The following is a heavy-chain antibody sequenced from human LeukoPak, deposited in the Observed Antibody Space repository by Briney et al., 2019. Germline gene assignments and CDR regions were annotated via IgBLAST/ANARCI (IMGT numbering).Heavy chain of an antibody. Sequence: PGGSLRLSCAASGFTFSSYAMSWVRQAPGKGLEWVSAISGSGGSTYYADSVKGRFTISRDNSKNTLYLQMNSLRAEDTAVYYCAKDVGLTGTEKPNDYWGQGTLVTVSS. V-gene: IGHV3-23*01. D-gene: IGHD1-20*01. CDR1: GFTFSSYA. J-gene: IGHJ4*02. CDR2: ISGSGGST. CDR3: AKDVGLTGTEKPNDY.